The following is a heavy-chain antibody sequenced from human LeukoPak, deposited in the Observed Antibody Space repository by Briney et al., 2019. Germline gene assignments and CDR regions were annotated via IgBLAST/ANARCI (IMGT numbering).Heavy chain of an antibody. CDR3: ARGYCSGGSCRTNKYYYYYGMGV. CDR1: GYTFSSYY. J-gene: IGHJ6*02. CDR2: INPKDGKT. V-gene: IGHV1-46*01. D-gene: IGHD2-15*01. Sequence: GASVKVSCKASGYTFSSYYMYWVRQAPGQGLEWMGFINPKDGKTSYAQKFQGRVTVTRDMSTSTVYMELSRLRYEDTAVYYCARGYCSGGSCRTNKYYYYYGMGVWGQGTTVTVSS.